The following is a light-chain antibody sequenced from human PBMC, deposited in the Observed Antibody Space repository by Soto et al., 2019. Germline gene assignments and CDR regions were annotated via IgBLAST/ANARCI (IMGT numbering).Light chain of an antibody. Sequence: QSVLTQPPSASGTPGQRVTISCSGSSSNIGSNYVYWYQQFPGTAPKLLIYSNYQRPSGVPDRFSGSRSGTSASLAISGLRSEDEADYYCAVWDDSLSGLVFGGGTKLTVL. CDR2: SNY. CDR3: AVWDDSLSGLV. J-gene: IGLJ3*02. V-gene: IGLV1-47*02. CDR1: SSNIGSNY.